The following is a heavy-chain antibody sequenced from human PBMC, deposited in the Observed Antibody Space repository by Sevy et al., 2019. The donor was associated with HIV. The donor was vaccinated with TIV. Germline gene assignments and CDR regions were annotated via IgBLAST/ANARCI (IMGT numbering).Heavy chain of an antibody. D-gene: IGHD6-19*01. CDR1: GFTFSSYS. Sequence: GGSLRLSCAASGFTFSSYSMNWVRQAPGKGLEWVSSISSSSSYIYYADSVKGRFTISRDNAKNSLYLQMNSLRAEDTAVYYCARDMAGDLSNYYYYMDVWGKGTTVTVSS. CDR3: ARDMAGDLSNYYYYMDV. V-gene: IGHV3-21*01. CDR2: ISSSSSYI. J-gene: IGHJ6*03.